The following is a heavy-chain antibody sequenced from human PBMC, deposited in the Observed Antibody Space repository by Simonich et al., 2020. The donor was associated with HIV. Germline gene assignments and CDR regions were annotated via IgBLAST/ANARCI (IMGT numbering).Heavy chain of an antibody. V-gene: IGHV1-46*01. CDR2: INPSGDRT. D-gene: IGHD6-13*01. CDR1: GYTFSTYD. J-gene: IGHJ4*02. Sequence: QVQLVQSGAEVKKPGVSVKVSCKASGYTFSTYDINWVRQAPGQGREWMGKINPSGDRTNYAQNFKCRVTMTRDTSTSTVYMELSSLRSEDTAVYYCARGYSSSSYYLDFWGQGTLVTVSS. CDR3: ARGYSSSSYYLDF.